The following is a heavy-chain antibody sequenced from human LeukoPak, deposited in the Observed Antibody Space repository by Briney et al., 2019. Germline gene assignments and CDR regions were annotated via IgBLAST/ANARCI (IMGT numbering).Heavy chain of an antibody. CDR1: GFTFSDCD. CDR2: ITSSGGTS. V-gene: IGHV3-23*01. J-gene: IGHJ4*02. D-gene: IGHD3-3*01. CDR3: AEIGSGNKFDF. Sequence: GGSLRLSCLASGFTFSDCDMSWVRLSPGKGPEWVSAITSSGGTSFYADSVKGRFTISRDNSKSTMYLQMSGLRADDTAVYYCAEIGSGNKFDFWGQGTLVTVSS.